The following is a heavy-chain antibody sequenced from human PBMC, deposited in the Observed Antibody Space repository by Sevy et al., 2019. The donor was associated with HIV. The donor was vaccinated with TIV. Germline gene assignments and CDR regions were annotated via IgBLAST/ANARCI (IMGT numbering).Heavy chain of an antibody. V-gene: IGHV3-11*06. CDR1: GFTFSDYY. CDR2: ISSSSSYT. D-gene: IGHD5-18*01. CDR3: ARVCHTADRNYYYYMDV. J-gene: IGHJ6*03. Sequence: GGSLRLSCAASGFTFSDYYMSWIRQAPGKGLEWVSYISSSSSYTNYADPVKGRFTISRDNAKNSLYLQMNSLRAEDTAVYYCARVCHTADRNYYYYMDVWGKGTTVTVSS.